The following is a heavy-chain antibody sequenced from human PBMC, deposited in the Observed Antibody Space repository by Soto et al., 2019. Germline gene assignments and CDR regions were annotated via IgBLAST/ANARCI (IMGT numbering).Heavy chain of an antibody. Sequence: QLQLQESGPGLVKPSETLSLTCTVSGGSISSSSYYWGWIRQPPGKGLEWIGSIYYSGSTYYNPSLKSRVTISVDTSKNQFSLKLSSVTAAGTAVYYCARHVAAAGTRWFDPWGQGTLVTVSS. CDR3: ARHVAAAGTRWFDP. J-gene: IGHJ5*02. V-gene: IGHV4-39*01. CDR2: IYYSGST. D-gene: IGHD6-13*01. CDR1: GGSISSSSYY.